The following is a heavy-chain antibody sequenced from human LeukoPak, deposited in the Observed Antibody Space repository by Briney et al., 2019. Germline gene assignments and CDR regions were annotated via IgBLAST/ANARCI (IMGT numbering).Heavy chain of an antibody. J-gene: IGHJ4*02. CDR1: GFTFSSYA. CDR2: ISGSGGST. CDR3: AKDRHPTLPATAKSFDY. Sequence: GGSLRLSCAASGFTFSSYAMSWVRQAPGKGLEWVSAISGSGGSTYYADSVKGRFTISRDNSKNTLYLQMNSLRAEHTAVYYCAKDRHPTLPATAKSFDYWGQGTLVTVSS. D-gene: IGHD2-21*02. V-gene: IGHV3-23*01.